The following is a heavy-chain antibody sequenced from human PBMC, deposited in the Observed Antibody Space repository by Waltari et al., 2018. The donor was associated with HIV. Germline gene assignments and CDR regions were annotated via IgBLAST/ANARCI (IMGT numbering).Heavy chain of an antibody. CDR3: ARLGYDFWSGYDY. J-gene: IGHJ4*02. CDR1: GYIFSDYS. D-gene: IGHD3-3*01. CDR2: ISAYNGNT. V-gene: IGHV1-18*01. Sequence: QIQLVQSGAEVKKPGASVRVSCKASGYIFSDYSISWVRQAPGQGLEWMGRISAYNGNTEYARDFKGRVSMTKDTATTTAYVDLRGLRFDDTAVYYCARLGYDFWSGYDYWGQGTLVTVS.